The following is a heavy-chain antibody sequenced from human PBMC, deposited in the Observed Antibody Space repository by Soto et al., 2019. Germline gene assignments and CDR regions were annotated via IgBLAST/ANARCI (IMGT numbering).Heavy chain of an antibody. Sequence: GASVKVSCKVSGYTLTELSMHWVRQAPGKGLEWMGGFDPEDGETIYAQKFQGRVTMTEDTSTDTAYMELSSLRSEDTAVYYCVTAGYYYGSGSYFPWGQGTLVTVSS. D-gene: IGHD3-10*01. CDR2: FDPEDGET. CDR3: VTAGYYYGSGSYFP. J-gene: IGHJ5*02. V-gene: IGHV1-24*01. CDR1: GYTLTELS.